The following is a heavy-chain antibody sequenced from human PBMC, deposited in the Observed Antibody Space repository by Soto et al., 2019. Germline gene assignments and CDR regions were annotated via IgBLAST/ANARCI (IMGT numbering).Heavy chain of an antibody. D-gene: IGHD5-18*01. CDR2: IYYSGST. CDR1: GGSISSGGYY. J-gene: IGHJ4*02. V-gene: IGHV4-31*03. CDR3: ARDRVYTAMGQYYFDY. Sequence: SETLSLTCTVSGGSISSGGYYWSWIRQHPGKGLEWIGYIYYSGSTYYNPSLKSRVTISVDTSKNQFSLKLSSVTAADTAVYYCARDRVYTAMGQYYFDYWGQGTLVTVSS.